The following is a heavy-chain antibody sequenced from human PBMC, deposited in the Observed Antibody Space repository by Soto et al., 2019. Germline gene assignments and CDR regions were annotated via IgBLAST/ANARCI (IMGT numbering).Heavy chain of an antibody. Sequence: SETLSLTCTVSGDSISSDYYHWTWIRQSPGKGLEWIGYIHHSGSILYNPSLKSRVTISVDTSKNQFALHLTSVTAADTAVYYCARFPQLHKRKQQLAQYYWGQGTLVTVSS. J-gene: IGHJ4*02. V-gene: IGHV4-30-4*02. CDR1: GDSISSDYYH. D-gene: IGHD6-6*01. CDR3: ARFPQLHKRKQQLAQYY. CDR2: IHHSGSI.